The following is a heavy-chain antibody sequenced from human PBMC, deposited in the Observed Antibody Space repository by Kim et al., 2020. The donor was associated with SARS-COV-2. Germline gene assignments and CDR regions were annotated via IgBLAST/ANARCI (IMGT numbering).Heavy chain of an antibody. CDR3: ARERGWLRSAGWFDP. D-gene: IGHD5-12*01. CDR2: ISAYNGNT. CDR1: GYTFTSYG. V-gene: IGHV1-18*04. J-gene: IGHJ5*02. Sequence: ASVKVSCKASGYTFTSYGISWVRQAPGQGLEWMGWISAYNGNTNYAQKLQGRVTMTTDTSTSTAYMELRSLRSDDTAVYYCARERGWLRSAGWFDPWGQGTLVTVSS.